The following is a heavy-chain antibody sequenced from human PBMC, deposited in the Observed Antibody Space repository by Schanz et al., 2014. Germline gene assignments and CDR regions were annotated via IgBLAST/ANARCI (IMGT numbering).Heavy chain of an antibody. CDR2: ISHDGNNK. D-gene: IGHD3-10*01. Sequence: QAQLVESGGGVVQPGRSLRLSCAASGFAFRSYAMHWVRQAPGKGLEWAALISHDGNNKHYVDSVKGRFTISRDNSKNTLYLQMNSLRAEDTAVYYCAKDQGSYGSGSYSYFDYWGQGTLATVSS. J-gene: IGHJ4*02. V-gene: IGHV3-30-3*01. CDR3: AKDQGSYGSGSYSYFDY. CDR1: GFAFRSYA.